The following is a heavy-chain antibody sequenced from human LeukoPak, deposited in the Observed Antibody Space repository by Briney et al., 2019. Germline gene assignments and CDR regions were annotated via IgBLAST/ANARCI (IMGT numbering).Heavy chain of an antibody. J-gene: IGHJ4*02. V-gene: IGHV4-39*01. CDR1: GGSISTTSYY. D-gene: IGHD3-9*01. Sequence: SETLSLTCTVSGGSISTTSYYWDWVRQPPGKRLEWIGSIYYSGTTYYNPSLTSRLTLSVGTSKNQFSLKLTSVTAADTAIYYCARHLRRESLTSSHFDYWGQGTLVTVSP. CDR2: IYYSGTT. CDR3: ARHLRRESLTSSHFDY.